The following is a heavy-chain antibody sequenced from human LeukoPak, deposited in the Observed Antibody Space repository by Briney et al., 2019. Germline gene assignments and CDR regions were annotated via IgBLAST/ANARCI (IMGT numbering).Heavy chain of an antibody. CDR2: INHSGST. J-gene: IGHJ5*02. CDR1: GGSISSYY. V-gene: IGHV4-34*01. CDR3: ARVAQITMVRGRRFDP. D-gene: IGHD3-10*01. Sequence: SETLSLTCTVSGGSISSYYWSWIRQPPGKGLEWIGEINHSGSTNYNPSLKSRVTISVDTSKNQFSLKLSSVTAADTAVYYCARVAQITMVRGRRFDPWGQGTLVTVSS.